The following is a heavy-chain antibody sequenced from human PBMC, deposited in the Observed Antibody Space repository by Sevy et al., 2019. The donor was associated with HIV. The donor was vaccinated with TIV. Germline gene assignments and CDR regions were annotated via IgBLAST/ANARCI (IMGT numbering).Heavy chain of an antibody. CDR1: GFSFSSYW. Sequence: GGSLRLSCAASGFSFSSYWMHWVRQAPGKGLEWVANIKKEESEKNNAASVKGRFTTSGDNAKNSVYLQMNSLRPEDTAIYYCARGNSGSFDYWGQGTLVTVSS. J-gene: IGHJ4*02. CDR3: ARGNSGSFDY. V-gene: IGHV3-7*03. D-gene: IGHD3-22*01. CDR2: IKKEESEK.